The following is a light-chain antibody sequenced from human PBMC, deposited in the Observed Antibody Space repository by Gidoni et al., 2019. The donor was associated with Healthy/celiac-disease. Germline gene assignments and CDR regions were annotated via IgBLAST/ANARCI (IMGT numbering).Light chain of an antibody. Sequence: DIQMTQSPSTLSASVGDRVTITCRASQSIGSWLAWYQQKPGKAPSLLFYRASDLQSGVPSRFSGSTSGTDFPLTINRLQLGDFATYYCQQYNTYPWTFGQGTTV. V-gene: IGKV1-5*03. CDR3: QQYNTYPWT. CDR2: RAS. J-gene: IGKJ1*01. CDR1: QSIGSW.